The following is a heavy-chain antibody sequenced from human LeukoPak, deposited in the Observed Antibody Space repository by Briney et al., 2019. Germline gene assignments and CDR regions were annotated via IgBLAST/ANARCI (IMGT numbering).Heavy chain of an antibody. V-gene: IGHV1-18*01. CDR2: ISGYNGNT. CDR1: GYTFTSYG. J-gene: IGHJ4*02. Sequence: ASMKVSCKASGYTFTSYGITWVRQAPGQGLEWMGWISGYNGNTNYAQKLQGRVTMTTDTSTSIAYMELRSLRSDDTAVYYCARFFAVRGVIPYFDYWGQGTLVTVSS. D-gene: IGHD3-10*01. CDR3: ARFFAVRGVIPYFDY.